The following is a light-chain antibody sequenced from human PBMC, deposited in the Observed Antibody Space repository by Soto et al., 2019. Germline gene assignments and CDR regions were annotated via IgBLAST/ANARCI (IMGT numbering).Light chain of an antibody. CDR3: SSHAGNNNPFV. V-gene: IGLV2-8*01. CDR1: SSDVGGYNY. Sequence: QSALTQPPSASGSPGQSVTISCTGTSSDVGGYNYVSWYQQHPGKAPKVMICDVNKRPSGVPDRFSGSKSGNTASLTVSGLQAEDEADYYCSSHAGNNNPFVFGTGTKVTVL. J-gene: IGLJ1*01. CDR2: DVN.